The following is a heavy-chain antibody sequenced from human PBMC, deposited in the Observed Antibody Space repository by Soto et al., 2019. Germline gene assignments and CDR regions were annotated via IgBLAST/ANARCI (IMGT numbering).Heavy chain of an antibody. CDR1: GFTFSSYA. CDR2: ISGSGGST. J-gene: IGHJ3*02. CDR3: ATDIVVVVAAHYDAFDI. Sequence: EVQLLESGGGLVQPGGSLRLSCAASGFTFSSYAMSWVRQAPGKGLEWVSAISGSGGSTYYADSVKGRFTISRDNSKNTLYLQMNSLRAEDTAVYYCATDIVVVVAAHYDAFDIWGQGTMVTVSS. V-gene: IGHV3-23*01. D-gene: IGHD2-15*01.